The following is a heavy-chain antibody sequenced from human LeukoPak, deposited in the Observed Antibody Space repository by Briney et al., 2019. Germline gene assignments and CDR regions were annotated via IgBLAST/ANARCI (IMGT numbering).Heavy chain of an antibody. J-gene: IGHJ6*03. Sequence: GGSLILSCAASGFTFSSYWMSWVRQAPGKGLEWVANIKQDGSEKYYVDSVKGRFTISRDNAKNSLYLQMNSLRAEDTAVYYCARVPAAPYYYYMDVWGKGTTVTVPS. CDR3: ARVPAAPYYYYMDV. D-gene: IGHD2-2*01. CDR1: GFTFSSYW. V-gene: IGHV3-7*01. CDR2: IKQDGSEK.